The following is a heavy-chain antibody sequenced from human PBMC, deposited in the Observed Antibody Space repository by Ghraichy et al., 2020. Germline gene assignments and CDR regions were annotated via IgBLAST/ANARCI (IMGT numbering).Heavy chain of an antibody. J-gene: IGHJ4*02. CDR1: GGSISSSSYY. Sequence: SETLSLTCTVSGGSISSSSYYWGWIRQPPGKGLEWIGSIYYSGSTYYNPSLKSRVTISVDTSKNQFSLKLSSVTAADTAVYYCARHETTVTPFDYWGQGTLVTVSS. D-gene: IGHD4-11*01. CDR2: IYYSGST. CDR3: ARHETTVTPFDY. V-gene: IGHV4-39*01.